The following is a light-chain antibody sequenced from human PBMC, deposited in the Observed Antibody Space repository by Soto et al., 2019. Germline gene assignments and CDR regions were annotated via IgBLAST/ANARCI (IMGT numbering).Light chain of an antibody. CDR3: TSYVGNDIWV. CDR2: EVT. CDR1: SSDVGAYKY. V-gene: IGLV2-8*01. J-gene: IGLJ3*02. Sequence: QSALTQPPSASGSPGQSVTISCTGTSSDVGAYKYVSWYQQYPGKAPKLMISEVTKRPSGVPDRFYGSKSGNTASLTVSGLQAEDEADYYCTSYVGNDIWVFGGGTKVTVL.